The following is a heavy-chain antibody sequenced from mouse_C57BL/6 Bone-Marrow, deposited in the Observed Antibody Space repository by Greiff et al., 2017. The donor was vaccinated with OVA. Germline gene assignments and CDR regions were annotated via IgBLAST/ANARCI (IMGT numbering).Heavy chain of an antibody. CDR2: IFPGSGST. V-gene: IGHV1-56*01. Sequence: VQLQQSGPELVRPGASVKISCKAPGYTFTSHWMQWVRQRPGQGLEWIGEIFPGSGSTYYNEKFKGKATLTVDTSSSTAYMQLSSLTSEDSAVYFCARGEFITTASYAMDYWGQGTSVTVSS. D-gene: IGHD1-1*01. CDR1: GYTFTSHW. J-gene: IGHJ4*01. CDR3: ARGEFITTASYAMDY.